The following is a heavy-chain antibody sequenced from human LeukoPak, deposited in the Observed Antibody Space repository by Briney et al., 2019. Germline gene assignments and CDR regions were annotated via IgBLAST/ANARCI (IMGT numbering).Heavy chain of an antibody. CDR1: GFTFSGSA. J-gene: IGHJ6*03. D-gene: IGHD2-8*01. Sequence: PGGSLRLSCAASGFTFSGSAMHWVRQASGKGLEWVGRIRSKANSYATAYAASVKGRFTISRDDSKNTAYLQMNSLKTEDTAVYYCTLPRGYCTNGVCPNYYYYCMDVWGKGTTVTVSS. CDR3: TLPRGYCTNGVCPNYYYYCMDV. CDR2: IRSKANSYAT. V-gene: IGHV3-73*01.